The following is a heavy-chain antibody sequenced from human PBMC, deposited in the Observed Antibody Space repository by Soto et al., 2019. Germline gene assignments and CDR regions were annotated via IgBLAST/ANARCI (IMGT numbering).Heavy chain of an antibody. Sequence: QLQLQESGPGLVKPSETLSLTCTVSGGSISSSSYYWGWIRQPPGKGLEWIGNIYYSGNTYYNPPLKSRVTISIDASKNQVSLKLTSATAADTALYYCARGYDILTGPFDYWGQGTLVTVSS. CDR3: ARGYDILTGPFDY. J-gene: IGHJ4*02. V-gene: IGHV4-39*01. D-gene: IGHD3-9*01. CDR1: GGSISSSSYY. CDR2: IYYSGNT.